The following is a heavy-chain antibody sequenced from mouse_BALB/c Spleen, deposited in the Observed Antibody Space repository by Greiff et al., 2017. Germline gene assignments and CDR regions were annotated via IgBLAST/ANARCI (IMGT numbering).Heavy chain of an antibody. J-gene: IGHJ4*01. V-gene: IGHV5-17*02. CDR3: ARGDYGSRYYAMDY. CDR1: GFTFSSFG. Sequence: EVMLVESGGGLVQPGGSRKLSCAASGFTFSSFGMHWVRQAPEKGLEWVAYISSGSSTIYYADTVKGRFTISRDNPKNTLFLQMTSLRSEDTAMYYCARGDYGSRYYAMDYWGQGTSVTVSS. CDR2: ISSGSSTI. D-gene: IGHD1-1*01.